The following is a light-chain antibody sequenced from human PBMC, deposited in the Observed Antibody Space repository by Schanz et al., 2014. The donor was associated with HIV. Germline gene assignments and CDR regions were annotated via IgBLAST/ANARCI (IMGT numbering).Light chain of an antibody. V-gene: IGKV3D-15*01. CDR3: QQYDNWPPIT. Sequence: PGERATLSCRASQSVSSYLAWYQQKPGQAPRLLIYDASNRATGIPARFSGSGSGTEFTLTISSLQSEDFAVYYCQQYDNWPPITFGQGTRLDIK. CDR2: DAS. J-gene: IGKJ5*01. CDR1: QSVSSY.